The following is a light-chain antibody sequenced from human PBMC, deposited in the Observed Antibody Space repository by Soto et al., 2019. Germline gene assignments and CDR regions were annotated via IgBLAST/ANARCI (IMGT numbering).Light chain of an antibody. CDR1: QNINSY. J-gene: IGKJ4*01. V-gene: IGKV1-39*01. CDR2: AAS. Sequence: DIQMTQSPSSLSASVGDRVTITCRASQNINSYLNWYQQKPGKAPNLLISAASRLQSGVPSRFSGSGSGTDFTLTITTLQPEDFATYYCLQSYRSPRTFGGGTKVEIK. CDR3: LQSYRSPRT.